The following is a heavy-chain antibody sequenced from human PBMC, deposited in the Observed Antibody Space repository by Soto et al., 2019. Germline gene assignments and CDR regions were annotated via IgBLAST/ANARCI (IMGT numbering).Heavy chain of an antibody. J-gene: IGHJ6*02. CDR3: ARDAAAAATSGMDV. V-gene: IGHV1-69*01. CDR1: GGTFSTYG. D-gene: IGHD6-13*01. CDR2: IIPIFDTT. Sequence: QVQLVQSGAEVKKPGYSVTVSCKASGGTFSTYGINWVRQAPGQGLEWMGGIIPIFDTTNYAQKFQGKFTITADESTSTVYMELSSLRSEDTAVYYCARDAAAAATSGMDVWGQGTTVTVSS.